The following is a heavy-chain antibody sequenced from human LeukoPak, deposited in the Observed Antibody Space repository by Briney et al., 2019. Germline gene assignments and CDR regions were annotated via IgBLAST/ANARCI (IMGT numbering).Heavy chain of an antibody. CDR2: ISSSSSYI. Sequence: GGSLRLSCAASGFTFSTYSMNWVRQAPGKGLGGVSSISSSSSYIYYADSVKGRFTISRDNAKTSLYLQMNSLRAEDTAVYYCARSHSSGWFYFDYWGQGTLVTVSS. J-gene: IGHJ4*02. CDR3: ARSHSSGWFYFDY. CDR1: GFTFSTYS. D-gene: IGHD6-19*01. V-gene: IGHV3-21*01.